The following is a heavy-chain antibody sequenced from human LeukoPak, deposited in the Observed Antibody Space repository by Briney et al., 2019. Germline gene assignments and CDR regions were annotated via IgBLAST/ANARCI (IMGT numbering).Heavy chain of an antibody. CDR3: ARAAAQIVASPLDY. V-gene: IGHV3-21*01. D-gene: IGHD2/OR15-2a*01. J-gene: IGHJ4*02. CDR2: ISSSSSYI. Sequence: PGGSLRLSCAASGFTVSNNYMTWVRQAPGKGLEWVSSISSSSSYIYYADSVKGRFTISRGNAQNSLYLQMNNLRAEDTALYYCARAAAQIVASPLDYWGQGTLVTVSS. CDR1: GFTVSNNY.